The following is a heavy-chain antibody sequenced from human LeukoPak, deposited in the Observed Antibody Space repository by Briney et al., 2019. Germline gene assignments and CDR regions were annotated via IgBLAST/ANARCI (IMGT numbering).Heavy chain of an antibody. D-gene: IGHD4-17*01. CDR1: GFTFSSYW. V-gene: IGHV3-7*01. CDR3: ARTGLTYLTTVTTWFAY. CDR2: IKQDGSEK. Sequence: GGSLRLSCAASGFTFSSYWMSWVRQAPGKGLEWVANIKQDGSEKYYVDSVKGRFTISRDNSKNTLYLQMNSLRAEDTAVYYCARTGLTYLTTVTTWFAYWGQGTLVTVSS. J-gene: IGHJ4*02.